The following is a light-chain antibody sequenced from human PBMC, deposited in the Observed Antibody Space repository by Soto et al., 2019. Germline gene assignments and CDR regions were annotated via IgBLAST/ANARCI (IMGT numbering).Light chain of an antibody. J-gene: IGKJ4*01. Sequence: EIVLTQSPATLSLSPGERATLSCRASQSVSSFLAWYQHKPGQAPRLLIYDATNRATGIPARFSGSGSGTDFTLTISSLEPEDFAFYYCKQRSNWLTFGGGTKVEIK. V-gene: IGKV3-11*01. CDR1: QSVSSF. CDR3: KQRSNWLT. CDR2: DAT.